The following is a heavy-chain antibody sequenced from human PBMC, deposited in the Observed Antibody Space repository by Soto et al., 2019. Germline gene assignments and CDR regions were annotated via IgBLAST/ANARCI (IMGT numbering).Heavy chain of an antibody. CDR1: GFTFSSYG. D-gene: IGHD2-15*01. V-gene: IGHV3-48*01. Sequence: EVQLVESGGGLVQPGGSLRLSCAASGFTFSSYGIHWVRQAPGKGLEWVSYISTTSSTIYYADSVKGRFTISRDNAKNYLYLQMKSLRAEDTAVYDCARGIRFYFSGSSCQKKWFYPWGQGTLVTVSS. CDR2: ISTTSSTI. CDR3: ARGIRFYFSGSSCQKKWFYP. J-gene: IGHJ5*02.